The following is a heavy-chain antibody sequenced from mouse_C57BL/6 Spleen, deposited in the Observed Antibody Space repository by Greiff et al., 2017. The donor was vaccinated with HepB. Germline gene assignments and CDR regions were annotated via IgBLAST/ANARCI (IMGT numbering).Heavy chain of an antibody. Sequence: EVKVVESGGGLVQPKGSLKLSCAASGFSFNTYAMNWVRQAPGKGLEWVARIRSKSNNYATYYADSVKDRFTISRDDSESMLYLQMNNLKTEDTAMYYCVRYDYDERGYAMDYWGQGTSVTVSS. CDR3: VRYDYDERGYAMDY. V-gene: IGHV10-1*01. CDR2: IRSKSNNYAT. D-gene: IGHD2-4*01. J-gene: IGHJ4*01. CDR1: GFSFNTYA.